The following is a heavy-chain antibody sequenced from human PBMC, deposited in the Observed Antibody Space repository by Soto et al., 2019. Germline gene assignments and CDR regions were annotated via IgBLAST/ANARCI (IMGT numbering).Heavy chain of an antibody. V-gene: IGHV4-59*01. J-gene: IGHJ4*02. D-gene: IGHD3-10*01. CDR1: GGSISSYY. CDR2: IYYSGTT. CDR3: ARESYYGSGATVVGY. Sequence: AETLSLTCTVSGGSISSYYWSWIRQPPGKGLEWIGYIYYSGTTSYNPSLNSRVTISVDTSKNQFSLKLNSVTAADTAVYYCARESYYGSGATVVGYWGLGTLVTVSS.